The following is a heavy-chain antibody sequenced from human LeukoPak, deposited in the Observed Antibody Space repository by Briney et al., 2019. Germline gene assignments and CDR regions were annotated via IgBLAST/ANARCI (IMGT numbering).Heavy chain of an antibody. CDR3: ARGAGYDFPPYYYYGMDV. J-gene: IGHJ6*02. Sequence: ASVKVSCKASGGTFSSYAISWVRQAPGQGLEWMGRITPILGIANYAQKFQGRVTITADKSTSTAYMELSSLRSEDTAVYYCARGAGYDFPPYYYYGMDVWGQGTTVTVSS. CDR2: ITPILGIA. D-gene: IGHD5-12*01. V-gene: IGHV1-69*04. CDR1: GGTFSSYA.